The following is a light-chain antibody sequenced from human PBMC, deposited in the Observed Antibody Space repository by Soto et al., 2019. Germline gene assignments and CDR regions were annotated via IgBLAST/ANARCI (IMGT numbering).Light chain of an antibody. V-gene: IGKV3-20*01. CDR1: QSVSSSF. CDR2: GAS. Sequence: EIVLTQSPGTLSLSPGERATFSCRASQSVSSSFLAWHQQKPGQAPRLLIYGASSRATGIPDRFSGSGSGTDFTLTISRLEPEDFAVYYCQQYGSSPLTFGGGTKVEIK. J-gene: IGKJ4*01. CDR3: QQYGSSPLT.